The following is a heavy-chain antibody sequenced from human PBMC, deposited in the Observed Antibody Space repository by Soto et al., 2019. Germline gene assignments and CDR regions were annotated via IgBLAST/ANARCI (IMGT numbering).Heavy chain of an antibody. J-gene: IGHJ4*01. CDR1: GFTFSDFA. V-gene: IGHV3-23*01. CDR3: AKDGIQTVTFDY. CDR2: VSGKGDVT. D-gene: IGHD4-17*01. Sequence: EVQLSESGGGLAQPGGSLRLSCEGSGFTFSDFAISWVRQAPGKGLEWVSVVSGKGDVTRYADSVNGRFATSRDNSKNTMFLQMNRLAAEDPAIYYCAKDGIQTVTFDYWGRGTLVTVSS.